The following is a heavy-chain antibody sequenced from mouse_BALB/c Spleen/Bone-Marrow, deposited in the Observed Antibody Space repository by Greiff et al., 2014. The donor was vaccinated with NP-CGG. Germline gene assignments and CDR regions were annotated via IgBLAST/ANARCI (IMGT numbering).Heavy chain of an antibody. V-gene: IGHV1-69*02. CDR1: GYTFTRYW. J-gene: IGHJ2*01. CDR3: ARDGNYYFDY. CDR2: IDPSDSET. D-gene: IGHD2-1*01. Sequence: VKLQESGAELVKPGAPVKLSCKASGYTFTRYWMNWVKQRPGRGLEWIGRIDPSDSETHYNQKFKDKATLTVDKSSSTAYIQLSSLTSEDSAVYYCARDGNYYFDYWGQGTALTVSS.